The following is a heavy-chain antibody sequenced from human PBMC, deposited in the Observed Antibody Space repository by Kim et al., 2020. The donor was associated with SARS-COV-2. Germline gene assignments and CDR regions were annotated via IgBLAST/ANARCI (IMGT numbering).Heavy chain of an antibody. CDR1: GYTFTAYY. V-gene: IGHV1-2*02. J-gene: IGHJ4*02. CDR3: VRGYYDSRGYYHY. CDR2: INPNSGVT. Sequence: ASVKVSCKTSGYTFTAYYIHWVRQAPGQGLEWMGWINPNSGVTKYAQKFQGRVTMTRDTSISTSYMELSRLRSDDTAVFYCVRGYYDSRGYYHYWGQGTL. D-gene: IGHD3-22*01.